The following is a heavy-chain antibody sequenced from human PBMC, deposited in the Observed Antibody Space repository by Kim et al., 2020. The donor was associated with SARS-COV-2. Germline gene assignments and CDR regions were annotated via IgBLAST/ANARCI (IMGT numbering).Heavy chain of an antibody. CDR1: GFIFGEHA. V-gene: IGHV3-9*01. J-gene: IGHJ4*02. CDR2: ILWDSSRI. CDR3: AFDYDRGGLAY. D-gene: IGHD2-15*01. Sequence: GGSLRLSCEGSGFIFGEHAMHWVRQPPGKGLEWVSGILWDSSRIDYAESVKGRFTTTRGNDKESLYLQMDSLRPDDTALYYCAFDYDRGGLAYWGQGTLVTVSS.